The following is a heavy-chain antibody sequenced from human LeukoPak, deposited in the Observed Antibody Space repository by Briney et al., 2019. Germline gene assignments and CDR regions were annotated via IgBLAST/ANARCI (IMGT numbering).Heavy chain of an antibody. Sequence: SETLSLTCTVSGGSISSYYWSWIRQPPGKGLEWIGYIYYSGSTNYNPSLKSRVTISVDTSKNQFSLKLSSVTAADTAVYYCAGASSGWYWWFDPWGQGTLVTVSS. D-gene: IGHD6-19*01. CDR1: GGSISSYY. CDR2: IYYSGST. J-gene: IGHJ5*02. CDR3: AGASSGWYWWFDP. V-gene: IGHV4-59*01.